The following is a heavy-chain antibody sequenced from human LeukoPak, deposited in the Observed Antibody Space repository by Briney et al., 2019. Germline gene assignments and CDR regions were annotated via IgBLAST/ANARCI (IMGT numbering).Heavy chain of an antibody. V-gene: IGHV1-18*01. J-gene: IGHJ4*02. CDR3: ARRTNYDILTGYSARGYYFDY. Sequence: ASVKVSCKGSGFTFSSYAISWVRQAPGQGLEWMGLIITYNGNTNYAQKFQDRVTMTTDTSTSTAFMELRSLRSDDTAVYYCARRTNYDILTGYSARGYYFDYWGQGTLVTVSA. D-gene: IGHD3-9*01. CDR2: IITYNGNT. CDR1: GFTFSSYA.